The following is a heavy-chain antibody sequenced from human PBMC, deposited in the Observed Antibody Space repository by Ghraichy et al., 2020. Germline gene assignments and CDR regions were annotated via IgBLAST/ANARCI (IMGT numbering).Heavy chain of an antibody. D-gene: IGHD1-1*01. J-gene: IGHJ3*02. V-gene: IGHV3-30*18. CDR2: ISADGSEK. CDR1: GFTFSSYG. CDR3: AKWGAGMGPIYVQLERRWVGSATDI. Sequence: GGSLRLSCTASGFTFSSYGMPWVRQAPGKGLEWVAVISADGSEKDDADSVKGRFTISRDNSKNTLYLQMNSLRAEDTATYYCAKWGAGMGPIYVQLERRWVGSATDIWAQATMVTVSS.